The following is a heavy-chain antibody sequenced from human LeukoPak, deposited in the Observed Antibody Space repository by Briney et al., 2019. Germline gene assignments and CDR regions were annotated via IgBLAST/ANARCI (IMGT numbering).Heavy chain of an antibody. J-gene: IGHJ4*02. D-gene: IGHD1-26*01. CDR2: INPSGGST. CDR3: ARLGPPVYSGSRTYDY. Sequence: ASVKVSCKASGYTFTNYYIHWVRQAPGQGLEWMGLINPSGGSTSYAQKFQGRLTMTRDTSTSTVYMELSSLRSEDTAVYYCARLGPPVYSGSRTYDYWGQGTLVTVSS. CDR1: GYTFTNYY. V-gene: IGHV1-46*01.